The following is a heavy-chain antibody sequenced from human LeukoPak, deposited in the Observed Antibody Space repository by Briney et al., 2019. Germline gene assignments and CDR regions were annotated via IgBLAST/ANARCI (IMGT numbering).Heavy chain of an antibody. CDR3: ARVWDSSGWHGGGIMDA. D-gene: IGHD6-19*01. CDR2: IYTSGST. J-gene: IGHJ6*03. V-gene: IGHV4-61*02. Sequence: PSETLSLTCTVSGGSISSGSYYWSWIRQPAGKGLEWIGRIYTSGSTNYNPSLKSRVTISVDTSKNQFSLKLSSVTAADTAVYYCARVWDSSGWHGGGIMDAWGKGTTVTISS. CDR1: GGSISSGSYY.